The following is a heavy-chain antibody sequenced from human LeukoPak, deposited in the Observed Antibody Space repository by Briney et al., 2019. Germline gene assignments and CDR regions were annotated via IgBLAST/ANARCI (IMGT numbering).Heavy chain of an antibody. D-gene: IGHD2-15*01. Sequence: GGSLRLSCAASGFTFSTYGMHWVRQAPGKGLEWVAAIWYDGSNKGYADSVKGRFTISRDNSKNTLYLQMNSLRAEDTAVYYCASQGYCGGGSCYSGGWGQGTLVTVSS. CDR2: IWYDGSNK. V-gene: IGHV3-33*01. J-gene: IGHJ4*02. CDR3: ASQGYCGGGSCYSGG. CDR1: GFTFSTYG.